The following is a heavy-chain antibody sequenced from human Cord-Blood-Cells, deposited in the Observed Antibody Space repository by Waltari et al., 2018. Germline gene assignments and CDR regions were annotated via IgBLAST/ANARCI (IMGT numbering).Heavy chain of an antibody. Sequence: EVQLVESGGGLVKPGGSLRLSCAASGFTFSSYSMNGVRQAPGKGLEWVSSISSSSSYIYYADSVKGRFTISRDNAKNSLYLQMNSLRAEDTAVYYCARRNFWSGYHAFDIWGQGTMVTVSS. CDR3: ARRNFWSGYHAFDI. J-gene: IGHJ3*02. D-gene: IGHD3-3*01. CDR2: ISSSSSYI. V-gene: IGHV3-21*01. CDR1: GFTFSSYS.